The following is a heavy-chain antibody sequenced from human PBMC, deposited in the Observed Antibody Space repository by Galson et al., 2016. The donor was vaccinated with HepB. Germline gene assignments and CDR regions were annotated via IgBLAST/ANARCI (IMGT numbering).Heavy chain of an antibody. Sequence: PALVKPTQTLTLACTFSGFSLTTTGAGVGWIRQPPGKALEWLGLIYWDDDKRYTPSLRNRLTITTDNSKNRVFLTMTNMDVVDTATYYCARLDCSIGSRYSPALWGQGTLFTVSS. CDR1: GFSLTTTGAG. V-gene: IGHV2-5*02. CDR3: ARLDCSIGSRYSPAL. D-gene: IGHD3/OR15-3a*01. CDR2: IYWDDDK. J-gene: IGHJ4*02.